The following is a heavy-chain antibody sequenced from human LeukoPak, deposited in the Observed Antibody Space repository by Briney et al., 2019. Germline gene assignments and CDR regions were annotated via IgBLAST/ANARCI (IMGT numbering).Heavy chain of an antibody. D-gene: IGHD6-6*01. V-gene: IGHV3-9*01. CDR1: GFTFDDYA. CDR2: ISWNSGSI. J-gene: IGHJ4*02. Sequence: GGSLRLSCAASGFTFDDYAMHWVRQAPGKGLEWVSGISWNSGSIGYAESVKGRFTISRDNAKNSLYLQMNSLRAEDTALYYCATGYSSSSRVDYWGQGTLVTVSS. CDR3: ATGYSSSSRVDY.